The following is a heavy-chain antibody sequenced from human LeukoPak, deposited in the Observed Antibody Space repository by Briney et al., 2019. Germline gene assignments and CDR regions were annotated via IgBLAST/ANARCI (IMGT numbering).Heavy chain of an antibody. CDR1: GFTFSSYW. CDR3: ASRGDTAMVNYYYCYYMDV. CDR2: IKQDGSEK. D-gene: IGHD5-18*01. V-gene: IGHV3-7*01. J-gene: IGHJ6*03. Sequence: GGSLRLSCAASGFTFSSYWMSWVRQAPGKGLEWVANIKQDGSEKYYVDSVKGRFTISRDNAKNSLYLQMNSLRAEDTAVYYCASRGDTAMVNYYYCYYMDVWGKGTTVTVSS.